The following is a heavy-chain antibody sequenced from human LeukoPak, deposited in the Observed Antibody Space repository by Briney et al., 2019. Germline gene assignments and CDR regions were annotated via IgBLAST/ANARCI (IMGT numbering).Heavy chain of an antibody. CDR1: GFTFSDYY. CDR3: ATPVGVVLHAFDI. CDR2: ISSSGSSI. J-gene: IGHJ3*02. D-gene: IGHD3-3*01. V-gene: IGHV3-11*04. Sequence: GGSLRLSCAASGFTFSDYYMTWIRQAPGKGLEWVSYISSSGSSIHYADSVKGRFTISRDNAKNSLYLQVNSLRAEDTAVYYCATPVGVVLHAFDIWGKGTMVTVSS.